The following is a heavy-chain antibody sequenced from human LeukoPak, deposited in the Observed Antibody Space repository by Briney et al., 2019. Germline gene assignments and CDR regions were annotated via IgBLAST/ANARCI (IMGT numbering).Heavy chain of an antibody. D-gene: IGHD3-22*01. CDR2: ISGSGGTT. CDR3: AKTNGYYSD. J-gene: IGHJ4*02. V-gene: IGHV3-23*01. CDR1: GFTFSSYG. Sequence: PGGSLRLSCAASGFTFSSYGMNWVRQAPGKGLEWVSGISGSGGTTYYADSVKGRFTISRDNSKNSLSLQVSSLRAEDTAVYYCAKTNGYYSDWGQGTLATVSS.